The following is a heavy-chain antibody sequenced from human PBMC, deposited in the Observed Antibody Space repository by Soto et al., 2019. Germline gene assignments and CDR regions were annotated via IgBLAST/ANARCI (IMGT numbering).Heavy chain of an antibody. CDR3: ARGPYYDSSGYSIQYFQH. D-gene: IGHD3-22*01. V-gene: IGHV1-46*01. CDR2: INPSGGST. J-gene: IGHJ1*01. Sequence: ASVKVSCKASGGTFSSYAISWVRQAPGQGLEWMGIINPSGGSTSYAQKFQGRVTMTRDTSTSTVYMELSSLRSEDTAVYYCARGPYYDSSGYSIQYFQHWGQGTLVTVSS. CDR1: GGTFSSYA.